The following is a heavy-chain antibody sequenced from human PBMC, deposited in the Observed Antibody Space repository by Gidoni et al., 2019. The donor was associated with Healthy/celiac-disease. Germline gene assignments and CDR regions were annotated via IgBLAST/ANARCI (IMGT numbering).Heavy chain of an antibody. CDR3: AKVLHDYGDYYFDY. CDR2: IKQDGSEK. D-gene: IGHD4-17*01. CDR1: GFTFSSYW. Sequence: EVQLVESGGGLVQPGGSLRLSCAASGFTFSSYWMSWVRQAPGKGLEWVANIKQDGSEKYYVDSVKGRFTISRDNAKNSLYLQMNSLRAEDTAVYYCAKVLHDYGDYYFDYWGQGTLVTVSS. J-gene: IGHJ4*02. V-gene: IGHV3-7*03.